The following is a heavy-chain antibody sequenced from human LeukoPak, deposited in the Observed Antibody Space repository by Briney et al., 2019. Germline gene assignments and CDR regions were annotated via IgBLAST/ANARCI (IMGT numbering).Heavy chain of an antibody. J-gene: IGHJ4*02. D-gene: IGHD3-22*01. V-gene: IGHV4-59*01. CDR2: IYYNGDT. CDR1: GGSITGYS. CDR3: ARDRSDYYDSSGYYV. Sequence: SETLSLTCSVPGGSITGYSWSWIRQTPGKGLEWIGYIYYNGDTHYNPSLNSRLSMSVDTPNKQFSLNLRSVTAADTAVYYCARDRSDYYDSSGYYVWGQGTLVTVSS.